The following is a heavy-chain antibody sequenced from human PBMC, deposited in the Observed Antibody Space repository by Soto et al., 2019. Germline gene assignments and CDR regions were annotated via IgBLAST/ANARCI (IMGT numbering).Heavy chain of an antibody. CDR1: GFTFSSYA. D-gene: IGHD5-18*01. CDR3: ARDTGGGYSYGYNYYYYGMDV. Sequence: GSLRLSCAASGFTFSSYAMHWVRQAPGKGLEWVAVISYDGSNKYYADSVKGRFTISRDNSKNTLYLQMNSLRAEDTAVYYCARDTGGGYSYGYNYYYYGMDVWGQGTTVTVSS. V-gene: IGHV3-30-3*01. J-gene: IGHJ6*02. CDR2: ISYDGSNK.